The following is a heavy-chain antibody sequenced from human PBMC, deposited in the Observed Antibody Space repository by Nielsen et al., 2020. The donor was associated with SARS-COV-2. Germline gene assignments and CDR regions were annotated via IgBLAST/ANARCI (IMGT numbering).Heavy chain of an antibody. V-gene: IGHV3-9*01. CDR2: ISWNSCSI. D-gene: IGHD3-22*01. CDR3: ASYYYDSSGYYPLEY. J-gene: IGHJ4*02. Sequence: SLKISCAASGFTFDDYAMHWVRQAPGKGLEWVSGISWNSCSIGYADSVKGRFTISRDNAKNSLYLQMNSLRAEDTALYYCASYYYDSSGYYPLEYWGQGTLVTVSS. CDR1: GFTFDDYA.